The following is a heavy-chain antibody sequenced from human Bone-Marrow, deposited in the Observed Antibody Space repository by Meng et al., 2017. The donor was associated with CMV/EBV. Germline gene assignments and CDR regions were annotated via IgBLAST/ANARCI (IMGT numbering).Heavy chain of an antibody. CDR3: ARGRDFWSGYYAHGPSHYYYYGMDV. Sequence: ASVKVSCKASGYTLTELSMHWVRQAPGKGLEWMGCFDPEDGETIYAQKFQGRVTMTRNTSISTAYMELSSLRSEDTAVYYCARGRDFWSGYYAHGPSHYYYYGMDVWGQGTTVTVSS. V-gene: IGHV1-24*01. J-gene: IGHJ6*02. CDR1: GYTLTELS. CDR2: FDPEDGET. D-gene: IGHD3-3*01.